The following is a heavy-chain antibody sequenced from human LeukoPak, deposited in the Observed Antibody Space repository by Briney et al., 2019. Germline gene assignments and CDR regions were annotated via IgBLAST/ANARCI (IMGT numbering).Heavy chain of an antibody. D-gene: IGHD3-16*02. V-gene: IGHV4-34*01. J-gene: IGHJ4*02. CDR1: GGSFSGYY. CDR3: ARVAFYDYVWGSYRPFDY. Sequence: PSETLSLTCAVYGGSFSGYYWSRIRQPPGKGLEWIGEINHSGSTNYNPSLKSRVTISVDTSKNQFSLKLSSVTAADTAVYYCARVAFYDYVWGSYRPFDYWGQGTLVTVSS. CDR2: INHSGST.